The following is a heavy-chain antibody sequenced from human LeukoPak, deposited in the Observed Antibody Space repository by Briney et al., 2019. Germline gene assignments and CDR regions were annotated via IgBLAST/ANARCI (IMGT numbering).Heavy chain of an antibody. CDR2: IYYSGST. J-gene: IGHJ4*02. CDR1: GGSISSGSYY. D-gene: IGHD5-24*01. V-gene: IGHV4-31*03. Sequence: PSETLSLTCTVSGGSISSGSYYWSWIRQHPGKGLQWIGYIYYSGSTYYNPSRKSRVTISVDTSKNQFSLKLSSVTAADTAVYYCAREGASGDGYKLVYWGQGTLVTVSS. CDR3: AREGASGDGYKLVY.